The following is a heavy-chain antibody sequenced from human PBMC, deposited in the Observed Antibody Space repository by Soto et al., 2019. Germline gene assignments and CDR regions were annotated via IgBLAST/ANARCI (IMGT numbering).Heavy chain of an antibody. Sequence: QAQLVQSGAEVREPGASVKVSCKASGYSFTSLDINWVRQTAGQGLEWMGWMQPSTGRTGYAQKFQGRVTMTRDTSINTAYMELTTLTSDDTAFYYCARGVSAGVDYWGQGTLATVSS. CDR1: GYSFTSLD. D-gene: IGHD1-26*01. V-gene: IGHV1-8*01. J-gene: IGHJ4*02. CDR2: MQPSTGRT. CDR3: ARGVSAGVDY.